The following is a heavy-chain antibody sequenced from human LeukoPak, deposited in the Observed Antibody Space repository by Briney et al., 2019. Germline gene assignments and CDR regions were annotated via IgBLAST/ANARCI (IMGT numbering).Heavy chain of an antibody. CDR1: GFTFSDHY. J-gene: IGHJ4*02. D-gene: IGHD6-19*01. Sequence: GGSLRLSCAASGFTFSDHYMDWVRQAPGKGLEWVGRTRKKTNSYTTEYAASVKGRFTISRDDSKNSLYLQMNSLKAEDTAVYYCARDHVAVAGTPHYFDYWGQGTLVTVSS. V-gene: IGHV3-72*01. CDR2: TRKKTNSYTT. CDR3: ARDHVAVAGTPHYFDY.